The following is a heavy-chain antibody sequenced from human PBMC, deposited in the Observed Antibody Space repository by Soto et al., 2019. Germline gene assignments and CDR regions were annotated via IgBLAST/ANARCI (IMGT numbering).Heavy chain of an antibody. D-gene: IGHD3-10*01. Sequence: GGSLRLSCAASGFTFSSYAMHWVRQAPGKGLEWVAVISYDGSNKYYADSVKGRFTISRDNSKNTLYLQMNSLRAEDTAVYYCAREVLGELFDFDYWGQGTLVTVSS. CDR2: ISYDGSNK. CDR3: AREVLGELFDFDY. V-gene: IGHV3-30-3*01. CDR1: GFTFSSYA. J-gene: IGHJ4*02.